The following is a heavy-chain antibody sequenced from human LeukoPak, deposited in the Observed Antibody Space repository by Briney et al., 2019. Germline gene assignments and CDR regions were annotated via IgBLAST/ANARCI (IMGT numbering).Heavy chain of an antibody. J-gene: IGHJ6*03. D-gene: IGHD6-13*01. CDR3: ARDRYQQQLVWRYYYYYMDV. Sequence: ASVKVSCKASGYTFTGYYMHWVRQAPGQGLEWMGWINPNSGGTNYAQKFQGRVTMTRDTSISTAYMELSRLRSDDTAVYYCARDRYQQQLVWRYYYYYMDVWGKGTTVTVSS. V-gene: IGHV1-2*02. CDR2: INPNSGGT. CDR1: GYTFTGYY.